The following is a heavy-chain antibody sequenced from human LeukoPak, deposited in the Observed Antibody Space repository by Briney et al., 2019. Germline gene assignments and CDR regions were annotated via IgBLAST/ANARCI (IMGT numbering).Heavy chain of an antibody. CDR1: GGSISSGSHY. CDR3: ARLTLGYCSGGSCYYFDY. D-gene: IGHD2-15*01. V-gene: IGHV4-61*01. CDR2: IYYSGST. Sequence: SQTLSLTCTVSGGSISSGSHYWSWIRQPPGKGLEWIGYIYYSGSTNYNPSLKSRVTISVDTSKNQFSLKLSSVTAADTAVYYCARLTLGYCSGGSCYYFDYWGQGTLVTVSS. J-gene: IGHJ4*02.